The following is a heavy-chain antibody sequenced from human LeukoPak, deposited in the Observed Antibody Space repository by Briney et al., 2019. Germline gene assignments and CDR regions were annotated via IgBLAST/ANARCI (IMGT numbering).Heavy chain of an antibody. J-gene: IGHJ6*03. CDR1: GGSFSGYY. Sequence: PSETLSLTCAVYGGSFSGYYWSWIRQPPGKGLEWIGEINHSGSTNYNPSLKSRVTISVDTSKNQFSLKLSSVTAADTAAYYCARGHLPGYRSSTSCPNYYMDVWGKGTTVTVSS. CDR3: ARGHLPGYRSSTSCPNYYMDV. V-gene: IGHV4-34*01. CDR2: INHSGST. D-gene: IGHD2-2*01.